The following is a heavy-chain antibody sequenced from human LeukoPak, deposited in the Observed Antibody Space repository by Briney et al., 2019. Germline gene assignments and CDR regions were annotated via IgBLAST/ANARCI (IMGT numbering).Heavy chain of an antibody. CDR2: IGTSSTTI. V-gene: IGHV3-48*01. Sequence: GGSLRLSCAASGFTFSSYTMDWVRQPPGKGLEWVSNIGTSSTTIYYADSVKGRFTISRDNAKNSLYLQMNSLRADDTAVYYCARFAAGGSYYYYMDVWGKGTTVTVSS. D-gene: IGHD6-25*01. CDR1: GFTFSSYT. CDR3: ARFAAGGSYYYYMDV. J-gene: IGHJ6*03.